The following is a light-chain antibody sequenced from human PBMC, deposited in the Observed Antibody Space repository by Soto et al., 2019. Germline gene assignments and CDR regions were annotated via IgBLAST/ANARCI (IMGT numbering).Light chain of an antibody. Sequence: QSVLTQPRSVSGSPGQSVSISCTGTSGDVGSYIHVSWYQQHPGRAPKLMIYDVDERPSGVPDRFSGSKSGNTASLTISGLQAEDEADYYCCSYAGSYASSWVFVTGTMVTVL. CDR1: SGDVGSYIH. CDR2: DVD. V-gene: IGLV2-11*01. CDR3: CSYAGSYASSWV. J-gene: IGLJ1*01.